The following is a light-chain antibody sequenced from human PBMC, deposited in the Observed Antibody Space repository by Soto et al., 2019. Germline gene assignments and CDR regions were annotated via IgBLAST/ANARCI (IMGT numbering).Light chain of an antibody. J-gene: IGLJ2*01. CDR2: SNN. CDR1: SSNIGSNT. V-gene: IGLV1-44*01. Sequence: QSVLTQPPSASGTPGQRVTISCSGSSSNIGSNTVNWYQQLPGTAPKLLIYSNNQRPSGVPDRLSGSKSGTSASLAISGLQSEDEADYYCAAWDDSLNGSVVFGGGTKLTVL. CDR3: AAWDDSLNGSVV.